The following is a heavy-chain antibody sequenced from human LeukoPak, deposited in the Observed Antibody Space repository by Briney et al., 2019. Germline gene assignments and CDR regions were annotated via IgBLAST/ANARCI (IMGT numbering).Heavy chain of an antibody. V-gene: IGHV3-30*18. D-gene: IGHD2-8*01. J-gene: IGHJ6*04. Sequence: PGGSLRLSCAASGFTFSSYGMHWVRQAPDKGLEWVAVISYDGSNKYYADSVKGRFTISRDNSKNTLYLQMNSLRAEDTAVYYCAKYIGLLDYYYYGMDVWGKGTTVTVSS. CDR1: GFTFSSYG. CDR2: ISYDGSNK. CDR3: AKYIGLLDYYYYGMDV.